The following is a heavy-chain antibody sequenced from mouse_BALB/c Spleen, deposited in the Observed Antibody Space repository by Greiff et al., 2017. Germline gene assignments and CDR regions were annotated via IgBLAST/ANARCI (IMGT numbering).Heavy chain of an antibody. CDR1: GFTFSSYA. CDR2: ISSGGST. V-gene: IGHV5-6-5*01. D-gene: IGHD1-1*01. Sequence: EVKVEESGGGLVKPGGSLKLSCAASGFTFSSYAMSWVRQTPEKRLEWVASISSGGSTYYPDSVKGRFTIFRDNARNILYLQMSSLRSEDTAMYYGARGLYYYGSSYDYAMDYWGQGTSVTVSS. CDR3: ARGLYYYGSSYDYAMDY. J-gene: IGHJ4*01.